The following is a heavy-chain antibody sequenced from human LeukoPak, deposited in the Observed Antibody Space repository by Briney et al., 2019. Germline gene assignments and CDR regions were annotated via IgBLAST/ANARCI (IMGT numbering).Heavy chain of an antibody. CDR2: INSDGSST. CDR3: AKGGFSSSWYNLGY. CDR1: GFTFSSYW. D-gene: IGHD6-13*01. J-gene: IGHJ4*02. V-gene: IGHV3-74*01. Sequence: PGGSLRLSCAASGFTFSSYWMHWVRQAPGKGLVWVSRINSDGSSTSYADSVKGRFTISRGNAKNTLYLQMNSLRAEDTAVYYCAKGGFSSSWYNLGYWGQGTLVTVSS.